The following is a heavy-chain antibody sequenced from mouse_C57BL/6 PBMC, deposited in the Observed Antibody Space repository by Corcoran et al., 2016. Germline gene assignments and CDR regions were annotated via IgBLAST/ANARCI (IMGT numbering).Heavy chain of an antibody. J-gene: IGHJ2*01. Sequence: EVQLQQSGPELVKPGASVKISCKASGYTFTDYYMNWVKQSHGKSLEWIGDINPNNGGTSYNQKFKGKATLTVDKSSSTAYMELRSLTSEDSAVYYCATDLLSDYWGQGTTLTVSS. CDR2: INPNNGGT. D-gene: IGHD2-1*01. CDR3: ATDLLSDY. CDR1: GYTFTDYY. V-gene: IGHV1-26*01.